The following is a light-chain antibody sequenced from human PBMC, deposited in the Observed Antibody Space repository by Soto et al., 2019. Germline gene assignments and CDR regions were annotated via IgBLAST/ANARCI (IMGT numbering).Light chain of an antibody. J-gene: IGLJ1*01. CDR2: GNS. CDR1: SSNIGAGYD. V-gene: IGLV1-40*01. Sequence: QSVLTQPPSVSGAPGQRVTISCTGSSSNIGAGYDVHWYQQLPGTAPKLLIYGNSNRPSGVPDRFSGSKSGTSASLAITGLQAEDEADYYCQSYDSSLSGRYVFGNGSKVTVL. CDR3: QSYDSSLSGRYV.